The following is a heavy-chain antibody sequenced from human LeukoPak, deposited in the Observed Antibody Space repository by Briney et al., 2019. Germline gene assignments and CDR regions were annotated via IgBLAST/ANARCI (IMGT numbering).Heavy chain of an antibody. CDR1: GGTFSSYA. V-gene: IGHV1-69*04. J-gene: IGHJ5*02. CDR2: IIPILGIA. D-gene: IGHD3-10*01. Sequence: SVKVSCKASGGTFSSYAISWVRQAPGQGLEWMGRIIPILGIANYAQKFQGRVTITADKSTSTAYMELSSLRSEDTAVYYCWRTYGSGQNWFDPWGQGTLVTVSS. CDR3: WRTYGSGQNWFDP.